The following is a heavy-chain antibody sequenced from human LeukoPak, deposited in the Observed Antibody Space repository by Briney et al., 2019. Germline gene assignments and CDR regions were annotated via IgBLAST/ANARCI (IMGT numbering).Heavy chain of an antibody. CDR3: ATLYAGSTDY. D-gene: IGHD2-8*01. V-gene: IGHV3-74*01. Sequence: GGSLRLSCAASGFTFSSYWMNGVRQAPGKGLVWVARIKPDGSSISSADSVKGRFTISRDNAKNTLYLQMNSLRAEDTAVYYCATLYAGSTDYWGRGTLVTVSS. CDR1: GFTFSSYW. J-gene: IGHJ4*02. CDR2: IKPDGSSI.